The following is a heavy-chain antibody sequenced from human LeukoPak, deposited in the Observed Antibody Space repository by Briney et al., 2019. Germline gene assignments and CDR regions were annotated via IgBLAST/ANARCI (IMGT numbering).Heavy chain of an antibody. V-gene: IGHV3-48*01. CDR3: ARDYSTVTTFFDY. D-gene: IGHD4-17*01. Sequence: GGSLRLSCAASGFTFRSYNMNWVRQAPGKGLEWVSYITGGSTTIYYADSVKGRLTISRGNAKNSLYLQMNSLRAEDTAVYYCARDYSTVTTFFDYWGQGTLVTVSS. CDR1: GFTFRSYN. CDR2: ITGGSTTI. J-gene: IGHJ4*02.